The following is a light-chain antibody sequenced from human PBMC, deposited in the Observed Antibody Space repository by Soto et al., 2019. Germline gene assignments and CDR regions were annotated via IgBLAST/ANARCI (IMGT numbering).Light chain of an antibody. Sequence: QAVVTQPPSVSGAPGQRVTISCTGSSSNTGAGYDVHWYQQVPGTAPKLLIYGNNNRPSGVPDRFSGSKSGTSASLAITGLQAEDEADYYCQSYDSSLSGFVFGTGTKLTVL. V-gene: IGLV1-40*01. J-gene: IGLJ1*01. CDR1: SSNTGAGYD. CDR2: GNN. CDR3: QSYDSSLSGFV.